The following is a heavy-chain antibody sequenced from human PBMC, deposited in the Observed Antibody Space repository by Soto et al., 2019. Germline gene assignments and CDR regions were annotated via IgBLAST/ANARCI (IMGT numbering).Heavy chain of an antibody. CDR3: ARGVLSYDGSSGYYSGAAFDI. V-gene: IGHV1-18*03. J-gene: IGHJ3*02. Sequence: QVQLVQSGAEVKKPGASVKVSCKASGYTFTSYGISWVRQAPRHGLEWMGRISAYNGNTNYEQKLQGILTMTTGLSTSKVYMEVRSLRSVVLGFYYCARGVLSYDGSSGYYSGAAFDIWGQGTMVTGSS. CDR1: GYTFTSYG. D-gene: IGHD3-22*01. CDR2: ISAYNGNT.